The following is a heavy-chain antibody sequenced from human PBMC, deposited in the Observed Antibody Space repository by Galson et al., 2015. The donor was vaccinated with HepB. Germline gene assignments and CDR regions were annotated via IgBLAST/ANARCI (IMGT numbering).Heavy chain of an antibody. D-gene: IGHD3-10*01. CDR1: GFTFSSYA. V-gene: IGHV3-23*01. CDR3: AKDRWGFRELLPTFDY. J-gene: IGHJ4*02. Sequence: SVRLSCAASGFTFSSYAMSWVRQAPGKGLEWVSAISGSGGSTYYADSVKGRFTISRDNSKNTLYLQMNSLRAEDTAVYYCAKDRWGFRELLPTFDYWGQGTLVTVSS. CDR2: ISGSGGST.